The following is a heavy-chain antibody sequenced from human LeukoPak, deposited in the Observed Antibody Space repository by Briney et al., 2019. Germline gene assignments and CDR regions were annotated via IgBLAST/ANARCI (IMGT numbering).Heavy chain of an antibody. J-gene: IGHJ4*02. CDR1: GFTFSNTL. V-gene: IGHV3-15*01. CDR3: AAGRVRDY. CDR2: IKSKSDGGTI. D-gene: IGHD2-21*01. Sequence: GGSLRLSCAASGFTFSNTLMTWVRQAPGKGREWVGRIKSKSDGGTIDYGAPLKDRFTISRDDSENTLYLQMNSLRSEDTAGYYGAAGRVRDYWGQGTLLTVSS.